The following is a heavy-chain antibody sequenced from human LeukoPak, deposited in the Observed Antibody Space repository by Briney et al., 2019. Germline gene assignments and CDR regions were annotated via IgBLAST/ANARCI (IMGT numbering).Heavy chain of an antibody. CDR2: INHSGST. D-gene: IGHD3-3*01. CDR3: ARVGSITIFGVVIGNWFDL. J-gene: IGHJ5*02. CDR1: GGSFSGYY. Sequence: PSETLSLTCAVYGGSFSGYYWSWIRQPPGKGLDWIGEINHSGSTNYNPSLKSRVTISVGTSKNQFSLKLSSVTAADTAVYYCARVGSITIFGVVIGNWFDLWGQGTLVTVSS. V-gene: IGHV4-34*01.